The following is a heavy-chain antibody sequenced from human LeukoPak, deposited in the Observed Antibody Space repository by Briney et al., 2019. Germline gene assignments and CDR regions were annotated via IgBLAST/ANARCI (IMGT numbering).Heavy chain of an antibody. J-gene: IGHJ6*02. V-gene: IGHV4-59*01. CDR2: IYYSGST. CDR3: ASDLEYYDSSGFPIYYYGMDV. D-gene: IGHD3-22*01. Sequence: PSETLSLTCAVYGGSFSGYYWSWIRQPPGKGLEWIGYIYYSGSTNYNPSLKSRVTISVDTSKNQFSLKLSSVTAADTAVYYCASDLEYYDSSGFPIYYYGMDVWGQGTTVTVSS. CDR1: GGSFSGYY.